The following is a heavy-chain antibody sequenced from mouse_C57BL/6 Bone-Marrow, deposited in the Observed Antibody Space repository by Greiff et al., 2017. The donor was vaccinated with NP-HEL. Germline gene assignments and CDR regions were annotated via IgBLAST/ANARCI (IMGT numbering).Heavy chain of an antibody. CDR2: IYPGSGST. CDR1: GYTFTSYW. J-gene: IGHJ2*01. D-gene: IGHD1-1*01. CDR3: ARLGSGSSPYYFDY. Sequence: VQLQQPGAELVKPGASVKMSCKASGYTFTSYWITWVKQRPGQGLVWIGDIYPGSGSTNYNEKFKSKATLTVDSSSSTAYMQLSSLTSEDSAVYYCARLGSGSSPYYFDYWGQGTTLTVSS. V-gene: IGHV1-55*01.